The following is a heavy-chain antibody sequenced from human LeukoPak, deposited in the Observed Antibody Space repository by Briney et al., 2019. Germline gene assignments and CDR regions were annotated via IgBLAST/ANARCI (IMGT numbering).Heavy chain of an antibody. CDR3: AKDRYSSGWIDY. Sequence: PGGSLRLSCAASGFTVSSNYMSWVRQAPGKGLEWVSVICSGGSTYYADSVKGRFTISRDNSKNTLYLQMNSLRAEDTAVYYCAKDRYSSGWIDYWGQGTLVTVSS. D-gene: IGHD6-19*01. V-gene: IGHV3-53*01. CDR2: ICSGGST. CDR1: GFTVSSNY. J-gene: IGHJ4*02.